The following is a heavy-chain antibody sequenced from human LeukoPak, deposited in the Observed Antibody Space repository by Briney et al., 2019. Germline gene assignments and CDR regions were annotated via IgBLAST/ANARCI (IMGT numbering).Heavy chain of an antibody. V-gene: IGHV5-10-1*01. J-gene: IGHJ4*02. D-gene: IGHD6-13*01. CDR2: IDPSDSYT. CDR1: GYIFTDYW. CDR3: VRQGTHIAAAGIDY. Sequence: PGESLKISCKGSGYIFTDYWINWVRQMPGKGLEWMGRIDPSDSYTNCSPSFQGHVTISVDTSIATAYLQWSSLRAADTAMYYCVRQGTHIAAAGIDYWGQGTLVTVSS.